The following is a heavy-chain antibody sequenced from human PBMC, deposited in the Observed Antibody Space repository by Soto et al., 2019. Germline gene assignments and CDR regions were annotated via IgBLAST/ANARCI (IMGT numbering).Heavy chain of an antibody. Sequence: GASVKVSCKASGGTFSSYAISWVRQAPGQGLEWMGGIIPIFGTANYAQKFQGRVTITADKSTSTAYMEPSSLRSEDTAVYYCAREVRYCSGGSCYYYFDYWGQGTLVTVSS. CDR2: IIPIFGTA. J-gene: IGHJ4*02. CDR1: GGTFSSYA. D-gene: IGHD2-15*01. CDR3: AREVRYCSGGSCYYYFDY. V-gene: IGHV1-69*06.